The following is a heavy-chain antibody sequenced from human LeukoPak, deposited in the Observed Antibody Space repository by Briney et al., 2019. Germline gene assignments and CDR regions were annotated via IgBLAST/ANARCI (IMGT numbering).Heavy chain of an antibody. CDR2: ISYDGSNK. CDR3: ARALSDYYDSSGYHDAFDI. Sequence: GGSLRLSCAASGFTFSSYAMHWVRQAPGKGLEWVAVISYDGSNKYYADSVKGRFTISRDNSKNTLYLQMNSLRAEDTAVYYCARALSDYYDSSGYHDAFDIWGQGTMVTVSS. V-gene: IGHV3-30-3*01. J-gene: IGHJ3*02. D-gene: IGHD3-22*01. CDR1: GFTFSSYA.